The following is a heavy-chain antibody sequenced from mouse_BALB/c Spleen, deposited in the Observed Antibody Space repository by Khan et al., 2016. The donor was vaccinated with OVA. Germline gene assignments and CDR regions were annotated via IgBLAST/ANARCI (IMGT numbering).Heavy chain of an antibody. CDR3: ARGLYDGYYYYYAMDY. D-gene: IGHD2-3*01. V-gene: IGHV5-6-3*01. CDR1: GFTFSNYG. CDR2: ISSNGGIT. J-gene: IGHJ4*01. Sequence: EVELVESGGGIVQPGGSLKLSCAASGFTFSNYGMSWVRQTPDKRLELVAIISSNGGITYYPDSVKGRFTISRDNAKNTLYLQMSSLKSEDTAMYYCARGLYDGYYYYYAMDYWGQGTSVTVSS.